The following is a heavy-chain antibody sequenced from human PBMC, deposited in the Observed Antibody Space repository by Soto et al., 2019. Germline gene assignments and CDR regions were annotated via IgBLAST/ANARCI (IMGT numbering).Heavy chain of an antibody. CDR3: ASSYGSGYRAFDY. Sequence: GASVKLSCKASGDTFTLYSINWVRQAPGLGLEWMGRINPILSMSNYAQRFQGRVTMTADKSTSTAYMELSSLRSEDTAMYYCASSYGSGYRAFDYWGQRALVTVSS. CDR1: GDTFTLYS. J-gene: IGHJ4*02. CDR2: INPILSMS. V-gene: IGHV1-69*02. D-gene: IGHD3-10*01.